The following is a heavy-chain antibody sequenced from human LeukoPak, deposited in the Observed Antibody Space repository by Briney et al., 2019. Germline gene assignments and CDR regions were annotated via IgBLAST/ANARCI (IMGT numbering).Heavy chain of an antibody. V-gene: IGHV3-53*01. CDR2: IYSDGDGGST. CDR3: ARDWSDYGSGKGEPFDC. CDR1: GFTVSTNY. J-gene: IGHJ4*02. D-gene: IGHD3-10*01. Sequence: GGSLRLSCAASGFTVSTNYMSWVRQAPGKGLEWVSVIYSDGDGGSTYYADSVKGRFTISRDNSKNTLYLQMNSLRAEDTAVYYCARDWSDYGSGKGEPFDCWGQGTLVTVSS.